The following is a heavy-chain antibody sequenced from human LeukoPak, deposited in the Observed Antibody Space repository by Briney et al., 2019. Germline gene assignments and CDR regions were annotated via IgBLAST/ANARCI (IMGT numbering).Heavy chain of an antibody. J-gene: IGHJ4*02. CDR3: AREGYQLPTV. CDR1: GFTLSSYA. V-gene: IGHV3-11*01. CDR2: ISSSGSTI. Sequence: SGGSLRLSCAASGFTLSSYAMSWIRQAPGKGLEWVSYISSSGSTIYYADSVKGRFTISRDNAKNSLYLQMNSLRAEDTAVYYCAREGYQLPTVWGQGTLVTVSS. D-gene: IGHD2-2*01.